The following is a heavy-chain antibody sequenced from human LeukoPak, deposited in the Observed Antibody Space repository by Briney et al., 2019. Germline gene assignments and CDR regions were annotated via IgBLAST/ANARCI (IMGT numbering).Heavy chain of an antibody. V-gene: IGHV3-7*01. D-gene: IGHD2-2*01. Sequence: GGSLRLSCAASGFTFSSYWMSWVRQAPGKGLEWVANIKQDGSEKYYVDSVKGRFTISRDNAKNSLYLQMNRLRAEDTAVYYCARDGVGVVPAASWFDPWGQGTLVTVSS. CDR3: ARDGVGVVPAASWFDP. J-gene: IGHJ5*02. CDR2: IKQDGSEK. CDR1: GFTFSSYW.